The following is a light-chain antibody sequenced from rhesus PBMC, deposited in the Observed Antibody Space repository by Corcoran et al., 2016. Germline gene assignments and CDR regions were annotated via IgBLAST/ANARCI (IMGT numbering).Light chain of an antibody. J-gene: IGKJ1*01. V-gene: IGKV1-21*01. CDR3: QHYDSISRT. Sequence: DIQMTQSPSSLSASVGDRITISCRASQGISNVFAWYQQKPGETPRFLNYEASSLQSGIPYRFSGSGSWPDFTLTISSLQSEDVATYYCQHYDSISRTFGQGTKVEIK. CDR2: EAS. CDR1: QGISNV.